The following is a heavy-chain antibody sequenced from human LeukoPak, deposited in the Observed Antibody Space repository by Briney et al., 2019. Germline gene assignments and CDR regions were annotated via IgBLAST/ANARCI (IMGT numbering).Heavy chain of an antibody. J-gene: IGHJ4*02. Sequence: SETLSLTCTVSGGSINSHSYYWGWIRQPPGKGLEWIGSVYYDGASYSNPSLKTRVGVFVDTSRDQFSLDLDFVTAADTALYYCVRHISTNTGYFDSCGQGTLVSVSS. D-gene: IGHD5-24*01. CDR1: GGSINSHSYY. CDR3: VRHISTNTGYFDS. CDR2: VYYDGAS. V-gene: IGHV4-39*01.